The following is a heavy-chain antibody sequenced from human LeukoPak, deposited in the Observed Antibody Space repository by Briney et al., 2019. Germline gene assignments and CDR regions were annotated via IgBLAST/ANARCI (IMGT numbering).Heavy chain of an antibody. D-gene: IGHD6-19*01. CDR1: GGSISSSSYY. CDR2: IYYSENT. CDR3: ARVGYSSGMGCFDY. Sequence: PSETLSLTCTVSGGSISSSSYYWGWIRQPPGKGLEWIGSIYYSENTYYNPSLKSRVTISVDTSKNQFSLKLSSVTAADTAVYYCARVGYSSGMGCFDYWGQGTLVTVSS. V-gene: IGHV4-39*01. J-gene: IGHJ4*02.